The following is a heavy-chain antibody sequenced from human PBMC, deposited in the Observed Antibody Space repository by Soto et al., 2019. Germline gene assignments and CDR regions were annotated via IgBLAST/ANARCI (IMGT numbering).Heavy chain of an antibody. D-gene: IGHD6-19*01. CDR2: ISSSSSTI. CDR1: GLTFSSYS. CDR3: ARSGYRSGGAFDI. Sequence: EVQLVESGGGLVQPGGSLRLSCAASGLTFSSYSMNWVRQAPGKGLEWVSYISSSSSTIYYADSVKGRFTISRDNAKNSLYLQMNSLGAEDTAVYYCARSGYRSGGAFDIWGQGTMVTVSS. J-gene: IGHJ3*02. V-gene: IGHV3-48*01.